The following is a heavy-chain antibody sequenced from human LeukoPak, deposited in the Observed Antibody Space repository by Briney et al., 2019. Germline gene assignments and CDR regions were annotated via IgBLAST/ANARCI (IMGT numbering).Heavy chain of an antibody. Sequence: GGSLRLSCAASGFTFSSYAMSWVRQAPGKGLEWVSAISGSGGSTYYADSVKGRFTISRDNSRNTLYLQMNSLRAEDTAVYYCASDGVTLSSKRDQIVVTTNFDYWGQGTLVTVSS. D-gene: IGHD3-22*01. CDR2: ISGSGGST. CDR3: ASDGVTLSSKRDQIVVTTNFDY. J-gene: IGHJ4*02. CDR1: GFTFSSYA. V-gene: IGHV3-23*01.